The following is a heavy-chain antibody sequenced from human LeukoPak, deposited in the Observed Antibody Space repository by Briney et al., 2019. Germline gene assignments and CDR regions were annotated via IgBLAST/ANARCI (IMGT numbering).Heavy chain of an antibody. J-gene: IGHJ4*02. CDR1: GYTFTSNY. V-gene: IGHV1-46*01. CDR3: ARDQEGFDY. CDR2: IHPRDGST. Sequence: ASLKVSCKASGYTFTSNYIHWVRQAPGQGLEWMGMIHPRDGSTSYAQKFQGRVTVTRDTSTSTVHMELSGLRSEDTAVYYCARDQEGFDYWGQGALVTVSS.